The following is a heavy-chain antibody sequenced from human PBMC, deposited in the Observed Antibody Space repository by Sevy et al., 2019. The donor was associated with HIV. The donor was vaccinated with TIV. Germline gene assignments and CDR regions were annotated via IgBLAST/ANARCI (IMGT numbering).Heavy chain of an antibody. V-gene: IGHV3-30*02. Sequence: GGSLRLSCAASGFTFNNYGMHWVRQAPGKGLEWVTFIRHDGSEEYYTDSVKGRLTISRDNSKNTVDLQMNSLRAGDTAVYYCARDRKVLLVVYAIPFDVFDIWGQGTMVTVSS. D-gene: IGHD2-8*02. J-gene: IGHJ3*02. CDR2: IRHDGSEE. CDR3: ARDRKVLLVVYAIPFDVFDI. CDR1: GFTFNNYG.